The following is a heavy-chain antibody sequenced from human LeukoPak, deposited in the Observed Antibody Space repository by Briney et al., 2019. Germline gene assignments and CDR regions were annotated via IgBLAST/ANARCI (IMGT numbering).Heavy chain of an antibody. D-gene: IGHD4-11*01. J-gene: IGHJ6*03. CDR1: GYTVSSNY. V-gene: IGHV3-53*01. CDR2: IYSGGST. CDR3: AKAPTVTTRYYYYYMDV. Sequence: GGSLRLSCAASGYTVSSNYMSWVRQAPGKEREWVSVIYSGGSTYYADSVKGRFTISRDNSKNTLYLQMNSLRAEDTAVYYCAKAPTVTTRYYYYYMDVWGKGTTVTVSS.